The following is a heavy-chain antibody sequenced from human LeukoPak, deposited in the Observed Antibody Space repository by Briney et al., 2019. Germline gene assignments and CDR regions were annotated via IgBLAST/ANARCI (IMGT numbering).Heavy chain of an antibody. D-gene: IGHD6-19*01. CDR3: VIDPPDSGWAFWS. V-gene: IGHV3-33*01. J-gene: IGHJ5*02. CDR1: GFNYRMHA. CDR2: IWRGGNCK. Sequence: GGSLRLSCSASGFNYRMHAMHWVRQAPGKGLEWVAMIWRGGNCKFYVDSVKGRSTIFRDDSRSMLYLQMDSLTAEDTAVYYCVIDPPDSGWAFWSWGQGALVTASS.